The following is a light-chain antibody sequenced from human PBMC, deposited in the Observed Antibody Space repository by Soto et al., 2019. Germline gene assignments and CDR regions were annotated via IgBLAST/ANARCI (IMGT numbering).Light chain of an antibody. CDR2: GAS. Sequence: EIGLTQSPGTLSLSPGERATLSCRASQSASNNYLAWYQQKPGQAPRLLIYGASNRATGIPDRFSGSGSGTDFTLTISRLEPEDFAVYYCQQYGSSGTFGQGTKV. CDR3: QQYGSSGT. V-gene: IGKV3-20*01. CDR1: QSASNNY. J-gene: IGKJ1*01.